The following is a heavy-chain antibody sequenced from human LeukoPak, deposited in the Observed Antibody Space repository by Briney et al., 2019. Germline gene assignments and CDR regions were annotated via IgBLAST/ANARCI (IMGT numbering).Heavy chain of an antibody. CDR3: ARAGYCSGGSCYGTVVDAFDI. CDR2: INPNSGGT. Sequence: ASVKVSCKASGYTFTGYYMHWVRQAPGQGLEWTGWINPNSGGTSYAQKFQGRVTMTRDTSISTAYMELSRLRSDGTAVYYCARAGYCSGGSCYGTVVDAFDIWGQGTMVTVSS. V-gene: IGHV1-2*02. D-gene: IGHD2-15*01. J-gene: IGHJ3*02. CDR1: GYTFTGYY.